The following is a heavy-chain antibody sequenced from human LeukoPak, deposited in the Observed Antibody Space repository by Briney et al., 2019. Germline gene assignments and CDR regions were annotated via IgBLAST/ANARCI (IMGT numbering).Heavy chain of an antibody. CDR3: ATPRGYSYGTRFDY. Sequence: SETLSLTCTVSGGSISSSSYYWGWIRQPPGKGLEWIGSIYYSGSTYCNPSLKSRVTISVDTSKNQFSLKLSSVTAADTAVYYCATPRGYSYGTRFDYWGQGTLVTVSS. D-gene: IGHD5-18*01. J-gene: IGHJ4*02. V-gene: IGHV4-39*01. CDR1: GGSISSSSYY. CDR2: IYYSGST.